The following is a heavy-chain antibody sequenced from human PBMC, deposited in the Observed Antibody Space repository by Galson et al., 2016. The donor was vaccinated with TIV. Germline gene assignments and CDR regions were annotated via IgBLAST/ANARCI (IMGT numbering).Heavy chain of an antibody. J-gene: IGHJ6*02. CDR2: IDIDGST. D-gene: IGHD2-21*01. CDR3: ARDRRHCGNECFLRYYYGMDV. CDR1: GLIVSDNY. V-gene: IGHV3-66*02. Sequence: SLRLSCATSGLIVSDNYMNWVRQAPGKGLEWVSVIDIDGSTRYADSVKGRFTISRDNSRNTLYLQMDGLRPDDTSVYYCARDRRHCGNECFLRYYYGMDVWGQGTTVTVSS.